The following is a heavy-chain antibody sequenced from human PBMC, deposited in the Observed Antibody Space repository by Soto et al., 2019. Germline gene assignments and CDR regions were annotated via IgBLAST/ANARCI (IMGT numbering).Heavy chain of an antibody. CDR3: ARDDPYCSSTSCYEWFDP. D-gene: IGHD2-2*01. CDR1: GGSISSYY. Sequence: PSETLSLTCTVSGGSISSYYWSWIRQPPGKGLEWIGYIYYSGSTNYNPSLKSRVTISVDTSKNQFSLKLSSVTAADTAVYYCARDDPYCSSTSCYEWFDPRGQGTLVTVSS. J-gene: IGHJ5*02. V-gene: IGHV4-59*01. CDR2: IYYSGST.